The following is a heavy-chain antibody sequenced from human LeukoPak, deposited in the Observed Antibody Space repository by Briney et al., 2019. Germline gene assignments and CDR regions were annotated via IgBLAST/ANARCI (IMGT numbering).Heavy chain of an antibody. D-gene: IGHD6-19*01. V-gene: IGHV3-11*01. J-gene: IGHJ4*02. CDR3: AREALYIAVAGPSYYFDY. CDR1: GFTFSDYY. Sequence: GGSLRLSCAASGFTFSDYYMSWIRQAPGKGLEWVSYISSSGSTIYYADSVKGRFTISRDNAKNSLYLQMNSLRAEDTAVYYYAREALYIAVAGPSYYFDYWGQGTLVTVSS. CDR2: ISSSGSTI.